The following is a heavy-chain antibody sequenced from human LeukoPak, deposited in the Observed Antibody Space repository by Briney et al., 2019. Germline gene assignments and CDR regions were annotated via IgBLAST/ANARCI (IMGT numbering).Heavy chain of an antibody. CDR3: ARVVRVAAPYYFDY. J-gene: IGHJ4*02. CDR2: IYYSGST. D-gene: IGHD6-13*01. Sequence: SETLSLTCTVSGGSISSYYWSWIRQPPGKGLEWIGYIYYSGSTNYNPSLKSRVPISIDTSKNQFSLKLSSVTAADTAVYYCARVVRVAAPYYFDYWGQGTLVTVSS. V-gene: IGHV4-59*01. CDR1: GGSISSYY.